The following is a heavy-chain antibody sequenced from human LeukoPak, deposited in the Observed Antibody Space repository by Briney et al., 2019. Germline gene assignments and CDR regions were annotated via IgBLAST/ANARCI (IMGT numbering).Heavy chain of an antibody. CDR2: INHSGST. CDR1: GGSFSGYY. Sequence: EPSETLSLTCAVYGGSFSGYYWSWIRQPPGKGLEWIGEINHSGSTNYNPSLKSRVTISVDTSKNQFSLKLSSVTAADTAVYYCARRGSGSANRWFDPWGQGTLVTVSS. V-gene: IGHV4-34*01. J-gene: IGHJ5*02. D-gene: IGHD1-14*01. CDR3: ARRGSGSANRWFDP.